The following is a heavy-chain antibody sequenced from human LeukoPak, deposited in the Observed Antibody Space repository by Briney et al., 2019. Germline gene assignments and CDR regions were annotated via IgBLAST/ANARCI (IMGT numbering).Heavy chain of an antibody. D-gene: IGHD1-26*01. CDR3: AVGLTI. CDR2: ISNDGTNN. V-gene: IGHV3-30-3*01. J-gene: IGHJ3*02. Sequence: GGSLRLSCAPSVYTLYKYATHCVRAAPHGGLECVAHISNDGTNNYYADAVKGRFTMSRNNSTSTVYLQVNILRAKDTGVYYGAVGLTIWGQRTMVTVSS. CDR1: VYTLYKYA.